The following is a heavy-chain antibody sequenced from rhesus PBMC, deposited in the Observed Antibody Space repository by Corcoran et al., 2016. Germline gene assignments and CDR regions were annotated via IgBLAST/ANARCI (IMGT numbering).Heavy chain of an antibody. Sequence: QVTLKESGPALVKPTQTLTLTCTFSGFSLTTSGMGVGWIRQPPGKALEWRALIYWDDDKRYSTALKSRLNIAKDTSKNQVLLTMTKMDPMDTATYYCTRGGYGSSYGWDSWGQGVVVTVSS. V-gene: IGHV2-152*01. J-gene: IGHJ6*01. CDR2: IYWDDDK. CDR1: GFSLTTSGMG. D-gene: IGHD4-29*01. CDR3: TRGGYGSSYGWDS.